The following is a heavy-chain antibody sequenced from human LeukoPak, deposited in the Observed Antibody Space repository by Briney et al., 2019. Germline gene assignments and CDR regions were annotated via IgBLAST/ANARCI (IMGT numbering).Heavy chain of an antibody. Sequence: PGGSLRLSCAGSGFTFSTYWMTWVRQAPGKGLGWVANIKQDGSEKYYVDSVKGRFTFSRDNAKNSLYLQMNSLRAEDTAVYYCARMSTTWRGLDYWGQGTQVIVSS. D-gene: IGHD1-1*01. CDR2: IKQDGSEK. CDR3: ARMSTTWRGLDY. J-gene: IGHJ4*02. CDR1: GFTFSTYW. V-gene: IGHV3-7*01.